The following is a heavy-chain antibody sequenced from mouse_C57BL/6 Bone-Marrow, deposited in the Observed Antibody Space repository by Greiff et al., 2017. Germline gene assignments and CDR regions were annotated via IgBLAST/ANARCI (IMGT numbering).Heavy chain of an antibody. V-gene: IGHV1-4*01. CDR3: ARVYYGNYDY. Sequence: QVQLQQSGAELARPGTSVKMSCKASGYTFTSYTMHWVKQRPGQGLEWIGYINPSSGYTKYNQKFKDKATLTADKSSSTAYMQLSSLTSEDSAVYYCARVYYGNYDYWGQGTTLTVSS. CDR2: INPSSGYT. CDR1: GYTFTSYT. J-gene: IGHJ2*01. D-gene: IGHD2-1*01.